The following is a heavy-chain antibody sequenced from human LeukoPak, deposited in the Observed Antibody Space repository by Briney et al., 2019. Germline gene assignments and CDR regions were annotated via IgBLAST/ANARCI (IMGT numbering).Heavy chain of an antibody. CDR1: GFTFSSYW. D-gene: IGHD4-17*01. J-gene: IGHJ4*02. V-gene: IGHV3-7*03. CDR3: AKDTGDYRGEFDY. CDR2: IKQDGSEK. Sequence: GGSLRLSCAASGFTFSSYWMSWVRQAPGKGLEWVANIKQDGSEKYYVDSVKGRFTISRDNAKNSLYLQMNSLRAEDSALYYCAKDTGDYRGEFDYWGQGTLVTVSS.